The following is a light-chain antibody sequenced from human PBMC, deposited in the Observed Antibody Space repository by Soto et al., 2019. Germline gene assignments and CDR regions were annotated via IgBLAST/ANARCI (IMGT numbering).Light chain of an antibody. CDR2: YAS. CDR1: QSVISDF. Sequence: EIVLTQSPGTLSLSPGEMASLSCRASQSVISDFLAWYQQKRGQPPRLLIYYASKRATGIPARFSGGGSGTAFTLTISRVEPEDSAVYYCQQTFHSPRTFGQGTRLEIK. CDR3: QQTFHSPRT. J-gene: IGKJ2*01. V-gene: IGKV3-20*01.